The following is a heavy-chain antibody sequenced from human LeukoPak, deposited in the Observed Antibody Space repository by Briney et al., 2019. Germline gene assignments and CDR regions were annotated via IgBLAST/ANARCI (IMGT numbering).Heavy chain of an antibody. V-gene: IGHV3-74*01. D-gene: IGHD3-10*01. Sequence: GGSLRLSCAASGFTFSSYWMHWVRQAPGKGLVWVSRINGDGSTTTYADSVKGRFTISRDNAKNTLYLQMNSLRAEDTAVYYCATSSLIWFGEYSDYWGQGTLVTVSS. CDR1: GFTFSSYW. CDR2: INGDGSTT. CDR3: ATSSLIWFGEYSDY. J-gene: IGHJ4*02.